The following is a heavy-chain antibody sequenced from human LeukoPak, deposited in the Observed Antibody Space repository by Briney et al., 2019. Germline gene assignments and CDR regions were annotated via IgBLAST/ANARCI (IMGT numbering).Heavy chain of an antibody. CDR1: GHSISRGYY. CDR3: TRDRSALDT. J-gene: IGHJ3*02. V-gene: IGHV4-38-2*02. CDR2: FYYSGST. Sequence: SETLSLTCNVSGHSISRGYYWGWIRQPPGKGLEWIGSFYYSGSTNYNPSLKSRVTISVDKSKNQFSLKLSSVTAADTAVYYCTRDRSALDTWGQGTMVTVSS.